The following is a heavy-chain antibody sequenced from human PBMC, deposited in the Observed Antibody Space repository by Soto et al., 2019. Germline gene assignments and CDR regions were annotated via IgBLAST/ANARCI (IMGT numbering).Heavy chain of an antibody. Sequence: GGSLRLSCAASGFTFSDYYMSWIRQAPGKGLEWVSYISSSGSTIYYADSVKGRFTISRDNAKNSLYLQMNSLRAEDTAVYYCASLYSSGWYEDYYYYYYMDVWAKGTKVTVSS. V-gene: IGHV3-11*01. J-gene: IGHJ6*03. CDR2: ISSSGSTI. CDR1: GFTFSDYY. CDR3: ASLYSSGWYEDYYYYYYMDV. D-gene: IGHD6-19*01.